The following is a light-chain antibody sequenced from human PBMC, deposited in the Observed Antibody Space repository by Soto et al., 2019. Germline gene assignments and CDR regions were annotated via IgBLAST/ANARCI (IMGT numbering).Light chain of an antibody. V-gene: IGKV3-20*01. Sequence: EIVLTQSPGTLSLSAGERATLSCRARQSVGSSYLAWYQQKPGQAPTVLIYGASSRATGIPDRFSGSGSGTDFTLTISRLEPEDFSAYYCQNYDTSPTFGQGTKVEI. CDR2: GAS. CDR3: QNYDTSPT. CDR1: QSVGSSY. J-gene: IGKJ1*01.